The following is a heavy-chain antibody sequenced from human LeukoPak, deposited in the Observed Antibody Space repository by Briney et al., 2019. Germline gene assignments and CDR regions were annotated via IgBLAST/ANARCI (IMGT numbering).Heavy chain of an antibody. CDR2: IKKDGSEK. D-gene: IGHD3-22*01. Sequence: GGSLRLSCAASGFTFSTYWMSWVRQAPGKGLEWVANIKKDGSEKYYVDSVKGRFTISRDNAKNSLYLQMNGLRADDTAVYYCARDWGQDYYDSNGYLDYWGQGTLVTVSS. CDR1: GFTFSTYW. V-gene: IGHV3-7*01. CDR3: ARDWGQDYYDSNGYLDY. J-gene: IGHJ4*02.